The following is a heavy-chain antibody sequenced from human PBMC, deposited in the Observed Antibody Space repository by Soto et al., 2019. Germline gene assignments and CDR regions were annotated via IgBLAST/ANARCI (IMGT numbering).Heavy chain of an antibody. CDR3: ARGFKKRPFVFDY. D-gene: IGHD1-1*01. J-gene: IGHJ4*02. CDR2: IYYSGST. Sequence: SETLSLTCTVSGGSISSGDYYWSWIRQPPGKGLEWIGYIYYSGSTYYNPSLKSRVTISVDTSKNQFSLKLSSVTAADTAVYYCARGFKKRPFVFDYWGQGTLVTVSS. CDR1: GGSISSGDYY. V-gene: IGHV4-30-4*01.